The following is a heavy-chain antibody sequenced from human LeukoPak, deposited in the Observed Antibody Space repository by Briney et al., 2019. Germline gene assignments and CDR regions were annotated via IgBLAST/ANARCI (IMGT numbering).Heavy chain of an antibody. Sequence: GGSLRLSCAASGFTFNNYWMSWVRQAPRKGLEWVANIKQDGSQTYYVDPLKGRFTISRDNAKNSVFLQMNSLRAEDTAIYYCARIGYSSSSLDYWGQGTLVTVSS. CDR2: IKQDGSQT. J-gene: IGHJ4*02. D-gene: IGHD6-6*01. CDR1: GFTFNNYW. CDR3: ARIGYSSSSLDY. V-gene: IGHV3-7*01.